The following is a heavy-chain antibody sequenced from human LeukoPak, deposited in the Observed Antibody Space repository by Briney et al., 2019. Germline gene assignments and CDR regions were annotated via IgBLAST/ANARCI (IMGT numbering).Heavy chain of an antibody. J-gene: IGHJ3*02. CDR3: ARVEGTYCGGDCSGDAFDI. Sequence: SETLSLTCTVSGGSLSSYYWRWIRQPAGKGLEWIGRIYTSGSTNYNPSLKSRVTMSVDTSKNQFSLKLSSVTAADTAVYYCARVEGTYCGGDCSGDAFDIWGQGTMVTVPS. D-gene: IGHD2-21*01. CDR2: IYTSGST. V-gene: IGHV4-4*07. CDR1: GGSLSSYY.